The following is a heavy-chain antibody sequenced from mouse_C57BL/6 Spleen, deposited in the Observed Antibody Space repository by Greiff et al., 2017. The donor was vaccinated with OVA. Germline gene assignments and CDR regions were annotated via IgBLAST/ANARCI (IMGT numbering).Heavy chain of an antibody. Sequence: VQLQQSGADLVKPGASVKLSCTASGFNIKDYYMHWVKQRTEQGLEWIGRIDPEDGETKYAPKFQVKATITADTSSNTASLQLSSLTSEDTAVYYCARDYGSSYVAYWGQGTLVTVSA. CDR1: GFNIKDYY. CDR3: ARDYGSSYVAY. CDR2: IDPEDGET. V-gene: IGHV14-2*01. D-gene: IGHD1-1*01. J-gene: IGHJ3*01.